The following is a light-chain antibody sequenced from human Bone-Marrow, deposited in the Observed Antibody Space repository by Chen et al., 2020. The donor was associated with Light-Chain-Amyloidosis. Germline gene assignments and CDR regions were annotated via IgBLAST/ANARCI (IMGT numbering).Light chain of an antibody. CDR2: RDT. J-gene: IGLJ2*01. V-gene: IGLV3-25*02. CDR3: QSADSSGTYEVI. CDR1: DLPTKY. Sequence: SYELTQPPSVSVSPGQTARITCSGDDLPTKYAYWYQQKPGPAPVLVIHRDTERPSGITERFSGSSAGTTAKLTISGVKAEEEADYHCQSADSSGTYEVIFGGGTKLTVL.